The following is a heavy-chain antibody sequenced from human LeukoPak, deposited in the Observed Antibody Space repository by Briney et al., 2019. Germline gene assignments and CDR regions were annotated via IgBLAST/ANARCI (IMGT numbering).Heavy chain of an antibody. Sequence: SETLSLTCTVSGGSIRSGYYWGWIRQPPGKGLEWVGSISYNGNTYYNASLKTRLTVSVDTSKNQFSLRLSSVTAADTAVYYCARHGSSWQSIGHRFDPWGQGTLVTVSS. CDR1: GGSIRSGYY. J-gene: IGHJ5*02. D-gene: IGHD6-13*01. CDR3: ARHGSSWQSIGHRFDP. V-gene: IGHV4-39*01. CDR2: ISYNGNT.